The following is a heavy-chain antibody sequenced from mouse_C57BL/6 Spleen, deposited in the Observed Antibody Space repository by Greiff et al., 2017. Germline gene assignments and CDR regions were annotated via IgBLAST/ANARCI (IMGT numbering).Heavy chain of an antibody. Sequence: EVQLLESGPGLVKPSQSLSLTCSVTGYSITSGYYWNWIRQFPGNKLEWMGYISYDGSNNYNPSLKNRISITRDTSKNQFFLKLNSVTTEDTATYSCAREGDWDITPFAYWGQGTLVTVSA. D-gene: IGHD4-1*01. CDR3: AREGDWDITPFAY. V-gene: IGHV3-6*01. CDR2: ISYDGSN. CDR1: GYSITSGYY. J-gene: IGHJ3*01.